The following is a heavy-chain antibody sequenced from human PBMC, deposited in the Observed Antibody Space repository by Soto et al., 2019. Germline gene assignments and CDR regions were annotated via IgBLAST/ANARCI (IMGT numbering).Heavy chain of an antibody. CDR2: IIPIFGTA. CDR1: GGTFSSYA. CDR3: ARDEGPVVLFFIGVYPSYATDF. J-gene: IGHJ6*02. Sequence: SVKVSCKASGGTFSSYAISWVRQAPGQGLEWMGGIIPIFGTANYAQKFQGRVTITADESTSTAYMELSSLRSEDTAVYYCARDEGPVVLFFIGVYPSYATDFWCQGLTVTPSS. D-gene: IGHD2-2*01. V-gene: IGHV1-69*13.